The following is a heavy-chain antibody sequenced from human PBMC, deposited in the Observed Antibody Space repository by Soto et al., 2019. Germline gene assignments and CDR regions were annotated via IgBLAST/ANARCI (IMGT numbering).Heavy chain of an antibody. CDR1: GHTFTSNY. CDR2: INPSGGST. Sequence: ASVKVSCKASGHTFTSNYMHWVRQAPGQGLEWMGIINPSGGSTSYAQKFQGRVTMTRDTSMSTVYMELSSLRSDDTAVYYCASTNYNAALKSRVTISVDTSKNQFSLKLSSVSAADTAVYYCARDGRNTYYDYIWGSYRTAPDYFHYWGQGTLVTVSS. J-gene: IGHJ4*02. D-gene: IGHD3-10*01. CDR3: ASTNYNAALKSRVTISVDTSKNQFSLKLSSVSAADTAVYYCARDGRNTYYDYIWGSYRTAPDYFHY. V-gene: IGHV1-46*01.